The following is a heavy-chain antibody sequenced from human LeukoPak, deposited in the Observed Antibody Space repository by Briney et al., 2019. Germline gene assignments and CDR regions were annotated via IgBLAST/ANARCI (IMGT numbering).Heavy chain of an antibody. D-gene: IGHD6-6*01. CDR1: GGSISSHY. V-gene: IGHV4-59*11. J-gene: IGHJ4*02. CDR2: IYYSGST. Sequence: SETLSLTCTVSGGSISSHYWSWIRQPPGKGLEWIGYIYYSGSTNYNPSLKSRVTISVDTSKNQFSLKLSSVTAADTAVYYYARAGSFGAAREYDYWGQGTLVTVSS. CDR3: ARAGSFGAAREYDY.